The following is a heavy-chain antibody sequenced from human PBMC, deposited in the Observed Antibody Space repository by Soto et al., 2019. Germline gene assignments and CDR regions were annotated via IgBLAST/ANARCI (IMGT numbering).Heavy chain of an antibody. Sequence: GGSLRLSCAASGFTFSDYYMSWIRQAPGKGLEWVSYISSSGTTIYYADSVKGRFTISRDNAKNSLFLQMNSLRAEDTAVYYCARVRWELLWYFDYWGQGTLVTVSS. D-gene: IGHD1-26*01. V-gene: IGHV3-11*01. CDR3: ARVRWELLWYFDY. CDR1: GFTFSDYY. J-gene: IGHJ4*02. CDR2: ISSSGTTI.